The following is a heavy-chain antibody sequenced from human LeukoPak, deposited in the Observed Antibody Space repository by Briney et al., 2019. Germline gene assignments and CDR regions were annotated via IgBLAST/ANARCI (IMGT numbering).Heavy chain of an antibody. CDR3: ASLYCSSTSCYTSDY. J-gene: IGHJ4*02. V-gene: IGHV4-30-4*01. CDR1: GGSISSGDYY. CDR2: IYYSGST. Sequence: SETLSLTCTVSGGSISSGDYYWSWIRQPPGKGPEWIGYIYYSGSTYYNPSLKSRVTISVDTSKNQFSLKLSSVTAADTAVYYCASLYCSSTSCYTSDYWGQGTLVTVSS. D-gene: IGHD2-2*02.